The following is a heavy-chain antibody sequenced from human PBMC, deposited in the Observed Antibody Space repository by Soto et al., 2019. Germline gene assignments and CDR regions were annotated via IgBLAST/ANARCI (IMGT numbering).Heavy chain of an antibody. CDR1: GYTFTSYG. J-gene: IGHJ4*02. CDR2: ISAYNGDT. V-gene: IGHV1-18*01. CDR3: ARTLLDYYDSSGYYYDYFDY. Sequence: QVQVVQSGAEVKQPGASVKVSCKASGYTFTSYGISWVRQAPGQGLEWMGWISAYNGDTNYAQKLQGRVTMTTDTSTSTAYMELRSLSSDDTAMYYCARTLLDYYDSSGYYYDYFDYWGQGTLVTVSS. D-gene: IGHD3-22*01.